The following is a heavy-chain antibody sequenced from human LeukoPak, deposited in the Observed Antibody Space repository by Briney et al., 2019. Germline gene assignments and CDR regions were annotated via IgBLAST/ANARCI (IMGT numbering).Heavy chain of an antibody. CDR2: ISYSGTT. J-gene: IGHJ4*02. CDR3: ARRGSENYCIDY. CDR1: GDSIFRSGYY. Sequence: SETLSLTCTVSGDSIFRSGYYWGWIRQPPGKGLEWIGSISYSGTTYTNASLRSRVTLSVDMSRNHFSLKLTSVTAADTAVYYCARRGSENYCIDYWGQGTLVTVSS. V-gene: IGHV4-39*02. D-gene: IGHD3-10*01.